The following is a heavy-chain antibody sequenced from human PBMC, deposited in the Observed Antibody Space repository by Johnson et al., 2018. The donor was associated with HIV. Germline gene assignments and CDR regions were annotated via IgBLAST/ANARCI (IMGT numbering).Heavy chain of an antibody. Sequence: VQLVESGGGLVQPGGSLRLSCADSGFTFSTYAMHWVRQAPGKGLEYVSGVSSNGGKTYYANSVKGRFTISRDNAKNTLYLQMNSLRAEDTAVYYCARPVSPWSAYDAFDIWGQGTMVTVSS. CDR2: VSSNGGKT. D-gene: IGHD2-8*02. J-gene: IGHJ3*02. CDR3: ARPVSPWSAYDAFDI. CDR1: GFTFSTYA. V-gene: IGHV3-64*01.